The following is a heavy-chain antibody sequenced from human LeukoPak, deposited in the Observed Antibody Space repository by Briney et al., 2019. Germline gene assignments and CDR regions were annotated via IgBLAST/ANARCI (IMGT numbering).Heavy chain of an antibody. Sequence: GESLKISCKGSGYSFTSYWIGWVRQMPGKGLEWVGIIYPGDSDTRYSPSFQGQVTISADKSISTAYLQWSSLKASDTAMYYCARPRRRDYYDSSGAFDYWGQGTLVTVSS. CDR3: ARPRRRDYYDSSGAFDY. J-gene: IGHJ4*02. CDR2: IYPGDSDT. CDR1: GYSFTSYW. V-gene: IGHV5-51*01. D-gene: IGHD3-22*01.